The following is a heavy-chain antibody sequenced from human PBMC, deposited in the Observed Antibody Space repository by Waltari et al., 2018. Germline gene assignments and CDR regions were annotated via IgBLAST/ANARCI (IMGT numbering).Heavy chain of an antibody. Sequence: QLQLQESGPGLVKPSETLSLTCTVPGGSISSSSYYWGWIRQPPGKGREWIGSIYYSGSTYYNPSLKSRVTISVDTSKNQFSLKLSSVTAADTAVYYCARAPSYSSGWYRHYYYGMDVWGQGTTVTVSS. CDR2: IYYSGST. V-gene: IGHV4-39*07. D-gene: IGHD6-19*01. J-gene: IGHJ6*02. CDR1: GGSISSSSYY. CDR3: ARAPSYSSGWYRHYYYGMDV.